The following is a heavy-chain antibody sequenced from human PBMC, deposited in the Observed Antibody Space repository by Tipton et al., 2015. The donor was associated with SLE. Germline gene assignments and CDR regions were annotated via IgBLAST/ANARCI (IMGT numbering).Heavy chain of an antibody. CDR1: GFTFRDYG. CDR2: IRYDGSDK. D-gene: IGHD2-8*02. V-gene: IGHV3-30*02. CDR3: AKEGQLVLYATHFYR. J-gene: IGHJ4*02. Sequence: GSLRISCAASGFTFRDYGMPWVRQAPGKGLEWVAFIRYDGSDKDYTDSVNGRFTISRDNSNNTLYLQMNSLRAEDTAVYYCAKEGQLVLYATHFYRWGQGT.